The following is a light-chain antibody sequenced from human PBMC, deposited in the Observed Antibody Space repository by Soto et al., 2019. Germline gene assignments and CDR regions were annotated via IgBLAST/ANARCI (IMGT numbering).Light chain of an antibody. CDR1: QDINQY. CDR3: QQSYSSPYT. V-gene: IGKV1-39*01. J-gene: IGKJ2*01. Sequence: DIQMTQSPSSLSAAVGDSVTITCRASQDINQYLNWYHQTPVKAPKLLVFATSTLHNGVPSRFSGSRSGTDVSLTITSLQPEAFATYYCQQSYSSPYTFGQGTKLEIK. CDR2: ATS.